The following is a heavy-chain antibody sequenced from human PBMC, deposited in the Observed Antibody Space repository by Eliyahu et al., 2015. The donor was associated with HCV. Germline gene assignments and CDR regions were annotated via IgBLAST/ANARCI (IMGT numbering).Heavy chain of an antibody. D-gene: IGHD5-24*01. J-gene: IGHJ4*02. CDR3: AKDKMETTRKDFDY. CDR2: ISWNSGSI. V-gene: IGHV3-9*01. Sequence: EVQLVESGGGLVQPGRSLRXSCAXSGXTXXXYAMHWVRQXPGKGLEWVSGISWNSGSIGYADSVKGRFTISRDNAKNSLYLQMNSLRAEDTALYYCAKDKMETTRKDFDYWGQGTLVTVSS. CDR1: GXTXXXYA.